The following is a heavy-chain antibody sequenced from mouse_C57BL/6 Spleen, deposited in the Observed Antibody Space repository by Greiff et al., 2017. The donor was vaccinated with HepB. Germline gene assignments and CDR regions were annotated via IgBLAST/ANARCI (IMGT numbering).Heavy chain of an antibody. D-gene: IGHD2-13*01. CDR3: SRLTDYYAMDY. CDR2: IYPGDGDT. V-gene: IGHV1-82*01. Sequence: QVQLQQSGPELVKPGASVKISCKASGYAFSSSWMNWVKQRPGKGLEWIGRIYPGDGDTTYNGKFKGKATLTADKSSSTAYMQLNSLTSEDSAIYFCSRLTDYYAMDYWGQGTSVTVSS. CDR1: GYAFSSSW. J-gene: IGHJ4*01.